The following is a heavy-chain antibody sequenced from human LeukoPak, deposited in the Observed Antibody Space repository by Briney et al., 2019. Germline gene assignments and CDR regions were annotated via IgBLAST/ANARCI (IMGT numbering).Heavy chain of an antibody. J-gene: IGHJ4*02. Sequence: SETLSLTCTVSGGSISSSSYYWGWIRQPPGKGLEWIGSIYYSGSTYYNPSLKSRVTISVDTSKNQFSLKLSSVTAADTAVYYCARLPYYYDSSGYSFDYWGQGTLVTVSS. CDR1: GGSISSSSYY. CDR2: IYYSGST. CDR3: ARLPYYYDSSGYSFDY. D-gene: IGHD3-22*01. V-gene: IGHV4-39*01.